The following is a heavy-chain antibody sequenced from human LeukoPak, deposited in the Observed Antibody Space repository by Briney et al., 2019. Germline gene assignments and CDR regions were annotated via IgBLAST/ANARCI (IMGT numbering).Heavy chain of an antibody. CDR3: ARNYCSSTSCYHYYYYGMDV. V-gene: IGHV1-8*01. J-gene: IGHJ6*02. Sequence: WASMKVSCKASGYTFTSYDINWVRQATGQGLEWMGWMNPNSGNTGYAQKFQGRVTMTRNTSVSTAYMELSSLRSEDTAVYYCARNYCSSTSCYHYYYYGMDVWGQGTTVTVSS. CDR2: MNPNSGNT. CDR1: GYTFTSYD. D-gene: IGHD2-2*01.